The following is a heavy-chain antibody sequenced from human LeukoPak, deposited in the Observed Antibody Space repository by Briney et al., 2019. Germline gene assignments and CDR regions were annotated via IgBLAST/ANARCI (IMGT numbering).Heavy chain of an antibody. CDR1: GGSIIRSSYY. V-gene: IGHV4-39*01. CDR2: IYYNGTT. J-gene: IGHJ3*02. CDR3: ASQSEPNAFDI. Sequence: SETLSLTXTVFGGSIIRSSYYWGWIRQPPGKGLEWIASIYYNGTTYYNPSLKSRVTIHVDTSKNEFSLKLNSVTAADTPVYYWASQSEPNAFDIWGKGTMVTVSS. D-gene: IGHD1-14*01.